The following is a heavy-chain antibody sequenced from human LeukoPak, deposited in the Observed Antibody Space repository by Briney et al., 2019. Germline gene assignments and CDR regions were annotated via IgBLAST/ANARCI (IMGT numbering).Heavy chain of an antibody. CDR1: GGSISSYY. CDR2: VYYSGST. V-gene: IGHV4-59*08. Sequence: SETLSLTCTVSGGSISSYYWSWIRQPPGKGLEWIGYVYYSGSTNYNPSLKSRVTISVDTSKNHFSLKLSSVTAADTAVYSCARRWWPGGWFDPWGQGTLVTVSS. J-gene: IGHJ5*02. D-gene: IGHD2-15*01. CDR3: ARRWWPGGWFDP.